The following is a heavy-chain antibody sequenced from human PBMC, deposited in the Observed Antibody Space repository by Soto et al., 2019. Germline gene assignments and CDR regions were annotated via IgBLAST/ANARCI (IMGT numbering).Heavy chain of an antibody. CDR2: IIPILGIA. V-gene: IGHV1-69*08. CDR1: GGTFSSYT. J-gene: IGHJ4*02. D-gene: IGHD3-10*01. Sequence: QVQLVQSGAEVKKPGSSVKVSCKASGGTFSSYTISWVRQAPGQGLEWMGRIIPILGIANYAQKFQGRVTSTADKSTSTAYMELSSLRSEDTAVYYCAREEGFGELYDYWGQGTLVTVSS. CDR3: AREEGFGELYDY.